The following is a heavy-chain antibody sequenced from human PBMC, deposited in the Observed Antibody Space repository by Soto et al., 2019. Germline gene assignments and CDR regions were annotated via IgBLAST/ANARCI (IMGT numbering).Heavy chain of an antibody. J-gene: IGHJ5*02. V-gene: IGHV3-30-3*01. CDR2: ISYDGSNK. Sequence: QVQLVESGGGVVQPGRSLRLSCAASGFTFSSYAMHWVRQAPGKGLEWVAVISYDGSNKYYADSVKGRFTISRDNSKNTLYLQMNSLRAEDTAVYYCARDGGDIVVVPAVQRNWFDPWGQGTLVTVSS. CDR3: ARDGGDIVVVPAVQRNWFDP. D-gene: IGHD2-2*01. CDR1: GFTFSSYA.